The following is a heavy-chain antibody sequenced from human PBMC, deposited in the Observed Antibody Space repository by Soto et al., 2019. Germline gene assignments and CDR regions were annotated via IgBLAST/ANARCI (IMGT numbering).Heavy chain of an antibody. D-gene: IGHD4-4*01. V-gene: IGHV3-33*01. Sequence: QVQLVESGGGVVQPGRSLRLSCAASGFTFSSYGMHWVRQAPGKGLAWVAVIWYDGSNKYYADYVKGRFTISRDNSKNTLYLQMNSLRAEDTALYYCARDEMATVSQSIFDSWGQGTLVTVSS. CDR1: GFTFSSYG. CDR3: ARDEMATVSQSIFDS. J-gene: IGHJ4*02. CDR2: IWYDGSNK.